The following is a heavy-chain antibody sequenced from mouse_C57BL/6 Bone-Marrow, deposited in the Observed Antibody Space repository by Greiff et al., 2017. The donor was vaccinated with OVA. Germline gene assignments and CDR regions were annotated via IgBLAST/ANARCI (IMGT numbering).Heavy chain of an antibody. CDR2: INYDGSST. J-gene: IGHJ1*03. Sequence: EVQLVESEGGLVQPGSSMKLSCTASGFTFSDYYMAWVRQVPEKGLEWVANINYDGSSTYYLDSLKSRFIISRDNAKNILYLQMSSLKSEDTATYYCARGSFYYYGSSYDWYFDVWGTGTTVTVSS. CDR3: ARGSFYYYGSSYDWYFDV. V-gene: IGHV5-16*01. D-gene: IGHD1-1*01. CDR1: GFTFSDYY.